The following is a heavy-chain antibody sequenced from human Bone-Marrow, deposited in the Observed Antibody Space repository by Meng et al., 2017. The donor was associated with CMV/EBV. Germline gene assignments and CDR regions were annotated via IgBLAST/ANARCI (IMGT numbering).Heavy chain of an antibody. CDR1: GDSVPSNSAA. J-gene: IGHJ3*02. CDR3: ARTGGDIVVVPAGIADAFDI. Sequence: SQTLSLTCAISGDSVPSNSAAWNWIRQSPSRGLEWLGRTYYRSKWYNDYAVSVKSRITINPDTSKNQFSLQLNSVTPEDTAVYYCARTGGDIVVVPAGIADAFDIWGQGTMVTVSS. V-gene: IGHV6-1*01. CDR2: TYYRSKWYN. D-gene: IGHD2-2*01.